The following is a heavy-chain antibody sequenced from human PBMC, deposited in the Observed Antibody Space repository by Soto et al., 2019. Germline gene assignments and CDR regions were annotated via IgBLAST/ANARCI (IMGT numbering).Heavy chain of an antibody. D-gene: IGHD6-6*01. Sequence: PSETLSLTCAVYGGSFSGYYWSWIRQPPGKGLEWIGEINHSGSTNYNPSLKSRVTISVDTSKNQFSLKLSSVTAADTAVYYCARSPYSSSTPNYYFDYWGQGTLVTVSS. CDR1: GGSFSGYY. CDR3: ARSPYSSSTPNYYFDY. J-gene: IGHJ4*02. CDR2: INHSGST. V-gene: IGHV4-34*01.